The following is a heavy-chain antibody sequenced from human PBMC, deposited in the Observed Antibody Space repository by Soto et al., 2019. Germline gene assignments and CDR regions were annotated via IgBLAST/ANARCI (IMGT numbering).Heavy chain of an antibody. CDR2: IIPIFGTA. D-gene: IGHD2-2*01. V-gene: IGHV1-69*13. J-gene: IGHJ6*02. Sequence: SVKVSCKASGGTFSSYAISWVRQAPGQGLEWMGGIIPIFGTANYAQKFQGRVTITADESTSTAYMELSSLRSEDTAVYYCGRESEDIVVVPAVWYYGMDVWGQGTTVTVSS. CDR1: GGTFSSYA. CDR3: GRESEDIVVVPAVWYYGMDV.